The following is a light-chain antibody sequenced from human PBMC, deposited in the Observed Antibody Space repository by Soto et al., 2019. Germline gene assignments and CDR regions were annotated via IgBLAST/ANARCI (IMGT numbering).Light chain of an antibody. Sequence: EVVLTQSPATLSVSPGERAALSCRASQSVFSNLAWYQQKPGQAPRLLIYGASSRATGIPDRFSGSGSGTDFTLTISRLEPEDFAVYYCQQYGSSPGTFGQGTKVDIK. CDR2: GAS. J-gene: IGKJ1*01. CDR3: QQYGSSPGT. CDR1: QSVFSN. V-gene: IGKV3-20*01.